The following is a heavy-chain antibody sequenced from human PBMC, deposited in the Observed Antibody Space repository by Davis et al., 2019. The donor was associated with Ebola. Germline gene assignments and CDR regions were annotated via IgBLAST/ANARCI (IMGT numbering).Heavy chain of an antibody. CDR1: GYTFTSYG. CDR2: ISAYNGNT. V-gene: IGHV1-18*01. D-gene: IGHD6-13*01. J-gene: IGHJ6*04. CDR3: ARDGYTGYSSSWYPYQGYYYGMDV. Sequence: ASVKVSCKASGYTFTSYGISWVRQAPGQGLEWMGWISAYNGNTNYAQKLQGRVTMTTDTSTSTAYMELRSLRSDDTAVYYCARDGYTGYSSSWYPYQGYYYGMDVWGKGTTVTVSS.